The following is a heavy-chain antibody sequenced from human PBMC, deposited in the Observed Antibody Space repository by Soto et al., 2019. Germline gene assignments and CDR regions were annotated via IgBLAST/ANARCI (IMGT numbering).Heavy chain of an antibody. CDR2: IIPIFGTA. J-gene: IGHJ4*02. V-gene: IGHV1-69*13. Sequence: GASVKVSCKASGGTFSSYAISWVRQAPGQGLEWMGGIIPIFGTANYAQKFQGRVTITADESTSTAYMELSSLRSEDTAVYYCARLRMSYYYDSSGYRNFDYWGQGTLVTVSS. D-gene: IGHD3-22*01. CDR3: ARLRMSYYYDSSGYRNFDY. CDR1: GGTFSSYA.